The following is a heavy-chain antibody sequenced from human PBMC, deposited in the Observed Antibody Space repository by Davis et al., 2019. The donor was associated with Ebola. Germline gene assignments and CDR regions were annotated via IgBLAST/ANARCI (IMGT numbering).Heavy chain of an antibody. V-gene: IGHV3-23*01. D-gene: IGHD6-6*01. J-gene: IGHJ6*03. CDR3: AKRGATKSIAARPVYYYYMDV. CDR2: ISGSSST. Sequence: GESLKISCAASGFTFSSYAMSWVRQAPGKGLEWVSAISGSSSTYYADSVKGRFTISRDNSKNTLYLQMNSLRAEDTAVYYCAKRGATKSIAARPVYYYYMDVWGKGTTVTVSS. CDR1: GFTFSSYA.